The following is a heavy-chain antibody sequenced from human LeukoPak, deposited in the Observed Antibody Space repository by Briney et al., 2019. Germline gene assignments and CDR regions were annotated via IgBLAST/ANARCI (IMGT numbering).Heavy chain of an antibody. D-gene: IGHD3-10*01. CDR3: AREGLNMVRGVIPKEAWGWFDP. V-gene: IGHV4-61*02. CDR1: GGSISSGSYY. Sequence: SEALSLTCTVSGGSISSGSYYWNWIRQPAGKGLEWIGRIYTSGSTNYNPSLKSRVTISVDTSKNQFSLRLSSVTAADTAVYYCAREGLNMVRGVIPKEAWGWFDPWGQGTLVTVSS. CDR2: IYTSGST. J-gene: IGHJ5*02.